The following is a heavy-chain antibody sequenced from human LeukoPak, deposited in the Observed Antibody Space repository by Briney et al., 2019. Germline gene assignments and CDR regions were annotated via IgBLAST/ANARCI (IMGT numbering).Heavy chain of an antibody. CDR3: ARGGYSGFDPFDY. CDR2: INPISGVT. J-gene: IGHJ4*02. Sequence: ASVKVSCKASGYTFTGYYMHWVRQAPGQGLEWMGWINPISGVTNFAQNFLGRASMSRETAIRTAYLDMYSLTFDDTAVFYCARGGYSGFDPFDYWGQGTLVTVSS. CDR1: GYTFTGYY. D-gene: IGHD5-12*01. V-gene: IGHV1-2*02.